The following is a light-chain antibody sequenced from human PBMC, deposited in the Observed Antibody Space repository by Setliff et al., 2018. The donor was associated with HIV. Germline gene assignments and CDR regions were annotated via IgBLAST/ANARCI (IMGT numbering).Light chain of an antibody. CDR2: ENY. J-gene: IGLJ1*01. V-gene: IGLV1-51*02. Sequence: QSVLTQPPSVSAAPGQDVTISCSGNSSNIGSNYVSWYKQFPGTAPKLLIYENYKRPSGISDRFSGSKSGTSATLGIAGLQTGDEADYYCGTWETTLSLGCVFGSGTKGTVL. CDR3: GTWETTLSLGCV. CDR1: SSNIGSNY.